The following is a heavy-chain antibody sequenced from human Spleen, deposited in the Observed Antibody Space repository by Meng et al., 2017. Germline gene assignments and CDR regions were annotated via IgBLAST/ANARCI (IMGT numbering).Heavy chain of an antibody. D-gene: IGHD4-11*01. Sequence: LFRPSETLTLSCVVSGGSFSDYYCSWIRQPPGKGFEWIGFIYYSGSIFYNLSLKSRLTISVDTSNNQFSLKLSSVTAADSAVYYCARGPTTMAHDFDYWGQGTLVTVSS. CDR2: IYYSGSI. J-gene: IGHJ4*02. V-gene: IGHV4-34*01. CDR1: GGSFSDYY. CDR3: ARGPTTMAHDFDY.